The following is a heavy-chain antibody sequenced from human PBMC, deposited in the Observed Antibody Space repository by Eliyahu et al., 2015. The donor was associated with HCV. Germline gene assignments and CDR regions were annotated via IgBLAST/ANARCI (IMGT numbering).Heavy chain of an antibody. D-gene: IGHD2-15*01. CDR1: GFSLSTSGMC. J-gene: IGHJ4*02. Sequence: QVTLRESGPALVKPTQTLTLTCTFSGFSLSTSGMCVSWIRQPPGKALEWLALIDWDDDKYYSTSLKTRLTISKDTSKNQVVLTMTNMDPVDTATYYCARIDCSGGSCYPDYWGQGTLVTVSS. CDR3: ARIDCSGGSCYPDY. CDR2: IDWDDDK. V-gene: IGHV2-70*01.